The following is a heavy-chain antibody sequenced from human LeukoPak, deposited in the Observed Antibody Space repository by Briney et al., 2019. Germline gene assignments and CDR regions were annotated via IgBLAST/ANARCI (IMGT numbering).Heavy chain of an antibody. J-gene: IGHJ4*02. CDR2: IYTSGST. Sequence: PSQTLSLTCTVSGGSISSGSYYWRWLRQPAGRGLEWIGRIYTSGSTNYNPSLKSRFTISADTSKNQFSLKLSSVTAADTAVYYCARGPQRAAGFKEYYFDYWGQGTLVTVSS. D-gene: IGHD6-13*01. V-gene: IGHV4-61*02. CDR3: ARGPQRAAGFKEYYFDY. CDR1: GGSISSGSYY.